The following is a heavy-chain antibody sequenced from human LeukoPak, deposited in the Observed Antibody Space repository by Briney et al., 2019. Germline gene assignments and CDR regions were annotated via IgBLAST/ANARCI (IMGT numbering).Heavy chain of an antibody. J-gene: IGHJ3*02. CDR3: AANPWSGLGVGAFDI. D-gene: IGHD3-3*01. Sequence: SETLSLTCTVSGGSISSYYWSWIRQPPGKGLEWIGYIYYSGSTNYNPSLKSRVTMSVDTSKNQFSLKLTSVTAADTAVYYCAANPWSGLGVGAFDIWGQGTMVTVSS. V-gene: IGHV4-59*12. CDR1: GGSISSYY. CDR2: IYYSGST.